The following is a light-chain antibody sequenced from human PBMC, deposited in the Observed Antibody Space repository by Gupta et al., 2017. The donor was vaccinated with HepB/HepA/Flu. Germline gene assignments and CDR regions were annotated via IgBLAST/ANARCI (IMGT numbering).Light chain of an antibody. V-gene: IGKV3-15*01. CDR1: QSVSSN. CDR3: QQDDDWPVST. J-gene: IGKJ3*01. CDR2: GAS. Sequence: ETVMTQSPATLSVSPGERVTLYCKASQSVSSNLAWYQQKPGQAPRLLIYGASTRATGLPTRFSGSGYETEFTLTISSRQSEDFAVYYCQQDDDWPVSTFGPGTTVDIK.